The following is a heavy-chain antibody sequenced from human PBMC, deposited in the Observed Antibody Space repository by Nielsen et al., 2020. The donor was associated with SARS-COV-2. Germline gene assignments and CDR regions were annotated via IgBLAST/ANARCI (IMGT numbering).Heavy chain of an antibody. D-gene: IGHD3-10*01. CDR2: ISGDGGST. CDR1: GFTFSSYG. J-gene: IGHJ4*02. V-gene: IGHV3-43*02. CDR3: AKDMSVRGPSGLFDY. Sequence: GESLKISCAASGFTFSSYGMHWVRQAPGKGLEWVSLISGDGGSTYYADSVKGRFTISRDNSKNSLYLQMNSLRTEDTALYYCAKDMSVRGPSGLFDYWGQGTLVTVSS.